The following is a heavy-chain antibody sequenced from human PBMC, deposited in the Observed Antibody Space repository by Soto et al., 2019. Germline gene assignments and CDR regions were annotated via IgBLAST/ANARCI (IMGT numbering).Heavy chain of an antibody. CDR1: GFTFSSYS. CDR2: ISSSSSTI. J-gene: IGHJ4*02. Sequence: PGGSLRLSCAASGFTFSSYSMNWVRQAPGKGLEWVSYISSSSSTIYYADSVKGRFTISRDNAKNSLYLQMNSLRDEDTAVYYCARDALYDYGDYGFDYWGQGTLVTVSS. V-gene: IGHV3-48*02. D-gene: IGHD4-17*01. CDR3: ARDALYDYGDYGFDY.